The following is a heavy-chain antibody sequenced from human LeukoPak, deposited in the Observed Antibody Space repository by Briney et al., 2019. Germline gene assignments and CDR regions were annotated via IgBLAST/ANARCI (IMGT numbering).Heavy chain of an antibody. Sequence: ASVKVSCKASGYTFTSYGISWVRQAPGQGLEWMGWMNPNSGNTGYAQKFQGRVTITADESTSTAYMELSSLRSEDTAVYCCARERDYQLALDYWGQGTLVTVS. CDR1: GYTFTSYG. CDR2: MNPNSGNT. CDR3: ARERDYQLALDY. D-gene: IGHD6-6*01. J-gene: IGHJ4*02. V-gene: IGHV1-8*03.